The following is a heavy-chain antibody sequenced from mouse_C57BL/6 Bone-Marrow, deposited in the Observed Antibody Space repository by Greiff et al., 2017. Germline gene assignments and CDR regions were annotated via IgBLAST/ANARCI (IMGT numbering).Heavy chain of an antibody. CDR3: ARMGYYSNYVFFDY. CDR2: IYPSDSET. J-gene: IGHJ2*01. D-gene: IGHD2-5*01. V-gene: IGHV1-61*01. CDR1: GYTFTSYW. Sequence: QVQLQQPGAELVRPGSSVKLSCKASGYTFTSYWMDWVKQRPGQGLEWIGNIYPSDSETHYNQKFKDKATLTVDKSSSTAYMQLSSLTSEDSAVYYCARMGYYSNYVFFDYWGQATTLTVSS.